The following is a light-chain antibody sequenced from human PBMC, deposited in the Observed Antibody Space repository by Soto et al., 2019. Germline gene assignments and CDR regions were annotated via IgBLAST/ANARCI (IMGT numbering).Light chain of an antibody. J-gene: IGKJ1*01. CDR1: ESVSTR. CDR2: DAS. Sequence: EIVMTQSPSTLSVSPGEGATVTCRASESVSTRLAWYQHKPGQAPRLLFYDASTWASGIPARFSGSGSGTEFTLTISSLQSEDFATYYCQHYKNLPHPFGQVTKV. V-gene: IGKV3-15*01. CDR3: QHYKNLPHP.